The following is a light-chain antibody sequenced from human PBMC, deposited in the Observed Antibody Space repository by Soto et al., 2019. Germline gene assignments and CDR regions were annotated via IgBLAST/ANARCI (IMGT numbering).Light chain of an antibody. CDR2: GAS. J-gene: IGKJ1*01. CDR1: QSVSSG. Sequence: EIVMTQSPATLSVSPGERATLSCRASQSVSSGLAWYQQKPGQAPRLLIYGASTRATGIPDRFSGSGSGTEFTLTISSLQSEDFAVYYFQQSNSWPKTFGQGTKVEIK. V-gene: IGKV3-15*01. CDR3: QQSNSWPKT.